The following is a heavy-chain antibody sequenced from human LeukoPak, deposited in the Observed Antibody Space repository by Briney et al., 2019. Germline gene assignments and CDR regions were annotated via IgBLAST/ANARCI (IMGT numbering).Heavy chain of an antibody. CDR3: ARLDANYFDY. CDR2: IYYSGST. Sequence: SETLSLTCTVSGGSISSYYWSWIRQPPGKGLEWIGYIYYSGSTNYNPSLKSRVTLSVDTSKNQFSLKLSSVTAADTAVYYCARLDANYFDYWGQGTLVTVSS. CDR1: GGSISSYY. J-gene: IGHJ4*02. D-gene: IGHD3-16*01. V-gene: IGHV4-59*08.